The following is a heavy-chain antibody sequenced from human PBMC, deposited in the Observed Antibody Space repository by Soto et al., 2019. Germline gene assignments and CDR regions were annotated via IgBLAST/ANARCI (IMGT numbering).Heavy chain of an antibody. CDR3: ATLGYCSGGSCYRTFDI. Sequence: SETLSLACTVSGGSISSYYWSWIRQPPGKGLEWIGYIYYSGSTNYNPSLKSRVTISVDTSKNQFSLKLSSVTAADTAVYYCATLGYCSGGSCYRTFDIWGQGTMVTVSS. V-gene: IGHV4-59*08. CDR1: GGSISSYY. CDR2: IYYSGST. J-gene: IGHJ3*02. D-gene: IGHD2-15*01.